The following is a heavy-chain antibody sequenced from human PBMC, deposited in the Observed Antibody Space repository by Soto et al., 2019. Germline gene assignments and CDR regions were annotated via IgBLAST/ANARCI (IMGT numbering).Heavy chain of an antibody. CDR3: ASEYGSGSYGYYGMDA. J-gene: IGHJ6*02. CDR1: GFTFNNYG. Sequence: GGSLRLSCAASGFTFNNYGMTWVRQAPGKGLEWVSGISSSGDTTYYADSVKGRLTISRDNSKNTPYLQMTSLRAEGTAVYYCASEYGSGSYGYYGMDAWGQGTTVTVSS. CDR2: ISSSGDTT. V-gene: IGHV3-23*01. D-gene: IGHD3-10*01.